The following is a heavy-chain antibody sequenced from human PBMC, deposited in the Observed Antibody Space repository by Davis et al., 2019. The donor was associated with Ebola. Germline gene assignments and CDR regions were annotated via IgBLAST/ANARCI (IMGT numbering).Heavy chain of an antibody. CDR1: GGSISSYY. J-gene: IGHJ4*02. CDR2: IHYSGST. V-gene: IGHV4-59*01. D-gene: IGHD4-23*01. Sequence: MPSETLSLTCTASGGSISSYYWSWIRQPPGKGLEGFGYIHYSGSTNYNPSLKSRVTISVDTSNNQFSLKLSSVTAADTAVYYCAALYGGQDYWGQGTLVTVSS. CDR3: AALYGGQDY.